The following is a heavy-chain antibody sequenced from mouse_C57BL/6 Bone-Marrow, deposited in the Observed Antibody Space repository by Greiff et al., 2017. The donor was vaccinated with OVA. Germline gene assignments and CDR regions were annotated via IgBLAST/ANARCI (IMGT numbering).Heavy chain of an antibody. Sequence: VQLQQSGAELVRPGASVKLSCKASGYTFTDYYINWVKQRPGQGLEWIARIYPGSGNTYYNEKFKGKATLTAEKSSSTAYMQLSSLTSEDSAVYFCARRNDGYYPFDYWGQGTTLTVSS. J-gene: IGHJ2*01. CDR2: IYPGSGNT. D-gene: IGHD2-3*01. CDR1: GYTFTDYY. CDR3: ARRNDGYYPFDY. V-gene: IGHV1-76*01.